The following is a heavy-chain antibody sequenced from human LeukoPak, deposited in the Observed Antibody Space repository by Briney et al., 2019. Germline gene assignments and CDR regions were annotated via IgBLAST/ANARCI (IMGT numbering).Heavy chain of an antibody. CDR3: AKVQFDYGDYDGAFDI. CDR1: GFTFSSDA. CDR2: ISGSGGST. D-gene: IGHD4-17*01. V-gene: IGHV3-23*01. Sequence: GGSLRLSCAASGFTFSSDAMSWVRQAPGKGLEWVSTISGSGGSTYYADSVKGRFTISRDNSKNTLYLQMNSLRAEDTAVYYCAKVQFDYGDYDGAFDIWGQGTMVTVSS. J-gene: IGHJ3*02.